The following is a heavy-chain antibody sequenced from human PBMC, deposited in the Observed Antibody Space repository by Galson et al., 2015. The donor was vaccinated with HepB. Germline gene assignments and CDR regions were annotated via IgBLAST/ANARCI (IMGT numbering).Heavy chain of an antibody. CDR1: GFSPSTSGVG. V-gene: IGHV2-5*02. CDR3: AHGGQEEYCGGDCASRYFDY. J-gene: IGHJ4*02. Sequence: PALVKPTQTLTLTCTFSGFSPSTSGVGVGWIRQPPGKALEWLALIYWDDDKRYSPSLKSRLTITKDTSKNQVVLTMTNMDPVDTATYYCAHGGQEEYCGGDCASRYFDYWGQGTLVTVSS. CDR2: IYWDDDK. D-gene: IGHD2-21*01.